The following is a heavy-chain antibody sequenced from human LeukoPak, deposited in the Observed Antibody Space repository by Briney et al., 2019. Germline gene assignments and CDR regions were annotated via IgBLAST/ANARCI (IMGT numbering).Heavy chain of an antibody. CDR3: ARDYSSSFDFDY. V-gene: IGHV4-39*07. D-gene: IGHD6-13*01. Sequence: SETLSLTCTVSGGSISSSSYYWGWIRQPPGKGLEWIGSIYYSGSTYYNPSLKSRVTISVDTSKNQFSLKLSSVTAADTAVYYCARDYSSSFDFDYWGQGTLVTVSA. J-gene: IGHJ4*02. CDR1: GGSISSSSYY. CDR2: IYYSGST.